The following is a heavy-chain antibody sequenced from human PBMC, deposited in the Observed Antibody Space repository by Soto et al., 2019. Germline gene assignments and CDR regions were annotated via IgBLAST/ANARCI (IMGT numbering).Heavy chain of an antibody. CDR3: ARDLVELRSDY. CDR2: IKQDGSEK. J-gene: IGHJ4*02. Sequence: EVQLVESGGGLVQPGGSLRLSCAASGFTFSSYWMSWVRQAPGKGLEWVANIKQDGSEKYYVDSVKGRFTISRDNAKNSLYLQMNSLRAEDTAVYDCARDLVELRSDYWGQGTLVTVSS. V-gene: IGHV3-7*04. D-gene: IGHD1-26*01. CDR1: GFTFSSYW.